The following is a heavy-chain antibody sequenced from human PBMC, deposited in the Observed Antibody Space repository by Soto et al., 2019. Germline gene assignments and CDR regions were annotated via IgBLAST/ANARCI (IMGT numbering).Heavy chain of an antibody. CDR2: ISGSGGST. V-gene: IGHV3-23*01. Sequence: EVQLLESGGGLVQPGGSLRLSCAASGFTFSSYAMNWVRQAPGKGLEWVSVISGSGGSTYYADSVKGRFTISRDNSKNTLYLQMNSLRADDTAVYYCARRGPGTYFDYWGQGTLVTVSS. J-gene: IGHJ4*02. CDR1: GFTFSSYA. D-gene: IGHD6-13*01. CDR3: ARRGPGTYFDY.